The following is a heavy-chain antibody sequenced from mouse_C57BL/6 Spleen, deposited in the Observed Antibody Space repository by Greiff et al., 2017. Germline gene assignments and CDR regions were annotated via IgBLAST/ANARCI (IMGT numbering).Heavy chain of an antibody. CDR2: IYPRDGST. D-gene: IGHD1-1*01. Sequence: QVQLQQSGPELVKPGASVKLSCKASGYTFTSYDINWVKQRPGQGLEWIGWIYPRDGSTKYNEKVKGKGTLTVDTSSSTAYMELHSLTSEDSAVYFCAREGVDYYGSRGYFDVWGTGTTVTVSS. CDR1: GYTFTSYD. V-gene: IGHV1-85*01. CDR3: AREGVDYYGSRGYFDV. J-gene: IGHJ1*03.